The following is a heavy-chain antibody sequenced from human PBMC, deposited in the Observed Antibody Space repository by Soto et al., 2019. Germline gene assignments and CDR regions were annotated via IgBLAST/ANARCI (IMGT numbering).Heavy chain of an antibody. CDR2: ISGNSGKT. CDR1: RFTFSSYA. J-gene: IGHJ4*01. Sequence: EVQLLESGGGLVQPGGSLRLSCTASRFTFSSYAMSWVRQAPGKELEWVSTISGNSGKTNYAESVKGRFSISRDNSKNTVHLQLDSLRAEDTAVYFCAKLGFVQMELYYFHQWGHGTLVTVSS. CDR3: AKLGFVQMELYYFHQ. V-gene: IGHV3-23*01. D-gene: IGHD1-7*01.